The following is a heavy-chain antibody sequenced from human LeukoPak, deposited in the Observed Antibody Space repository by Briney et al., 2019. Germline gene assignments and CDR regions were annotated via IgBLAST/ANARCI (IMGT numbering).Heavy chain of an antibody. Sequence: GGSLRPSCAASGFAFSSYSMNWVRQAPGKGLEWVSSISSSSSYIYYADSVKGRFTISRDNAKNSLYLQMSSLRAEDTAVYYCARVTIAAASGFDYWGQGTLVTVSS. D-gene: IGHD6-13*01. CDR3: ARVTIAAASGFDY. CDR1: GFAFSSYS. V-gene: IGHV3-21*01. J-gene: IGHJ4*02. CDR2: ISSSSSYI.